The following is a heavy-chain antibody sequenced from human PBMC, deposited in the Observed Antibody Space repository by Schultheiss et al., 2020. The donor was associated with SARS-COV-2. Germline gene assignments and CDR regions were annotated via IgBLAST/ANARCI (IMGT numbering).Heavy chain of an antibody. J-gene: IGHJ6*03. CDR3: ASPYYYGSERDYYMDV. CDR2: INHSGST. D-gene: IGHD3-10*01. V-gene: IGHV4-34*01. CDR1: GDSISSYY. Sequence: SETLSLTCTVSGDSISSYYWSWIRQPPGKGLEWIGEINHSGSTNYNPSLKSRVTISVDTSKNQFSLKLSSVTAADTAVYYCASPYYYGSERDYYMDVWGKGTTVTVSS.